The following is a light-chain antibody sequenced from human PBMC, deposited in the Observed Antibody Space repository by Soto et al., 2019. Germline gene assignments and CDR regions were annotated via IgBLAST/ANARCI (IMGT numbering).Light chain of an antibody. CDR1: QSISTY. CDR2: AAS. Sequence: DIQLTQSPSSLSASVGDGVTITCRASQSISTYLNWYQQKPGKVPKLLIYAASSLQSGVPSRFSDSGSGTDFTLTTSSLQSEDFATYYCQQTHTTFTVSGGTTVEIK. CDR3: QQTHTTFT. V-gene: IGKV1-39*01. J-gene: IGKJ4*01.